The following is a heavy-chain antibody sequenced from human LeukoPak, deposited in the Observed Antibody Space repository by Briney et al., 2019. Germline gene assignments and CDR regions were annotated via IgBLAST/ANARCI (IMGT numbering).Heavy chain of an antibody. V-gene: IGHV3-7*01. CDR1: GFIFSNYW. CDR3: ARDQEGSVAEDY. CDR2: IKQDGSEK. J-gene: IGHJ4*02. Sequence: GGSLRLSCATSGFIFSNYWMSWVRQGPGKGLEWVANIKQDGSEKYYVDSVKGRFTISRDNAKNSLYLQMDSLRAEDTAIYYCARDQEGSVAEDYWGQGTLVTVSS.